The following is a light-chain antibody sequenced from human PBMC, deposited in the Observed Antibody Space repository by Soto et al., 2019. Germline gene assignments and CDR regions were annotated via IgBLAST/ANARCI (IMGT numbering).Light chain of an antibody. CDR2: GAS. J-gene: IGKJ1*01. CDR3: QQYNNWPRT. Sequence: EIVMTQSTATLSVSPGERATLSCRASQSVSSNLAWYQQRPGQAPRLLIYGASSRATGIPARFSGSGSGTEFTLTISSLQSEDFALYYCQQYNNWPRTFGQRTKVAIK. V-gene: IGKV3-15*01. CDR1: QSVSSN.